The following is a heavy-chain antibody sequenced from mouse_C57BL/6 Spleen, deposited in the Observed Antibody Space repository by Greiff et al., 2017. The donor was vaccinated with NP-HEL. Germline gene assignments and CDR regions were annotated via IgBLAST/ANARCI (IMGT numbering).Heavy chain of an antibody. CDR3: ARGGYGSSWGDY. Sequence: QVQLQQSGAELVRPGTSVKVSCKASGYAFTNYLIEWVKQRPGQGLEWIGVINPGSGGTNYNEKFKGKATLTADKSSSTAYMQLSSLTSEDSAVDFCARGGYGSSWGDYWGQGTSVTVSS. D-gene: IGHD1-1*01. J-gene: IGHJ4*01. CDR2: INPGSGGT. V-gene: IGHV1-54*01. CDR1: GYAFTNYL.